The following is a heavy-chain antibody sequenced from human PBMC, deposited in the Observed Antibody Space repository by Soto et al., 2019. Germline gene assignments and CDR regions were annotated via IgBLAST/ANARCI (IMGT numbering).Heavy chain of an antibody. CDR3: AVPAGIEVTGPDY. CDR1: GCTLRNYA. V-gene: IGHV3-23*01. CDR2: ISGSGGDT. D-gene: IGHD6-19*01. J-gene: IGHJ4*02. Sequence: EVQLLESGGGLVQPGGSLRLSCAASGCTLRNYAMSWVRQAPGKGLEWVSAISGSGGDTYYAESVKGRFTISRNNSKKTLYLQMNSLRAEDTAIYYGAVPAGIEVTGPDYWGQGALVSVSS.